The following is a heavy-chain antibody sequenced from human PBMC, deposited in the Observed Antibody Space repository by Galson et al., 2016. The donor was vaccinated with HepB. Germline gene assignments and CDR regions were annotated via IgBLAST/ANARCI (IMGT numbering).Heavy chain of an antibody. CDR2: ISADASRR. D-gene: IGHD1-26*01. CDR3: AKGGSYYPV. Sequence: SLRLSCAVSGFTLSTSSMSWVRQAPGKGLEWVSTISADASRRYYATSVKGRFTFSRDESKNTLFLQMNSLGVEHTAIYYCAKGGSYYPVWGQGTLVTVSS. J-gene: IGHJ4*02. CDR1: GFTLSTSS. V-gene: IGHV3-23*01.